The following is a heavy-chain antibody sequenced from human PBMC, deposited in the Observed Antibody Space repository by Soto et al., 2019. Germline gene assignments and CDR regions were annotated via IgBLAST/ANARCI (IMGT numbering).Heavy chain of an antibody. Sequence: PSETLSLTCTVPGGSISSGGYYWSWIRQHPGKGLEWIGYIYYSGSTYYNPSLKSRVTISVDTSKNQFSLKLSSVTAADTAVYYCATNYYDSSGYYPQFEYWGQGTLVTVSS. CDR1: GGSISSGGYY. J-gene: IGHJ4*02. CDR3: ATNYYDSSGYYPQFEY. V-gene: IGHV4-30-4*08. D-gene: IGHD3-22*01. CDR2: IYYSGST.